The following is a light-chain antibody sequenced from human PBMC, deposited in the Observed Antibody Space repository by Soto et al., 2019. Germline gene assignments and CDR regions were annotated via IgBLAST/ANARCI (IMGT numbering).Light chain of an antibody. J-gene: IGKJ1*01. CDR3: QQYNNLPPYT. CDR2: GAS. Sequence: PWESATLSCRASQSVSSNYLAWYQQKPGQAPRLLIYGASSRATGIPDRFSGSGSGTDFTLTISSLQSEDFAVYYCQQYNNLPPYTFGQGTKVDIK. CDR1: QSVSSN. V-gene: IGKV3D-15*01.